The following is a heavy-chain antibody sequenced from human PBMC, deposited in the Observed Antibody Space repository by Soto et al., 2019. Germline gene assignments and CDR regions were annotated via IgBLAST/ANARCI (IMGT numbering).Heavy chain of an antibody. CDR1: CCSISSGGYY. CDR3: ARSVCP. V-gene: IGHV4-31*03. Sequence: QVQLQESGPGLVKPSQTLSLTCTVYCCSISSGGYYWSWIRQHPGKGLEWIGYIYYSGSTYYNPSLKSRVTMSVDTSENQCSRKLTSVNAANTAVYYCARSVCPWGQGTLVTVSS. J-gene: IGHJ5*02. CDR2: IYYSGST.